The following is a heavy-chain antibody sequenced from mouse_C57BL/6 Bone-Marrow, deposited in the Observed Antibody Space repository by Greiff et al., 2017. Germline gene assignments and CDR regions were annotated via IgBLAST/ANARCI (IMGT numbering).Heavy chain of an antibody. D-gene: IGHD2-1*01. CDR3: ARARVYYGNYVSFDY. CDR2: INPSNGGT. CDR1: GSTFTSYW. J-gene: IGHJ2*01. V-gene: IGHV1-53*01. Sequence: QVQLQQPGTELVKPGASVKLSCKASGSTFTSYWMHWVKQRPGQGLEWIGNINPSNGGTNYNEKFKSKATLTVDKSSSTAYMQLSSLTSEDSAVYYCARARVYYGNYVSFDYWGQGTTLTVSS.